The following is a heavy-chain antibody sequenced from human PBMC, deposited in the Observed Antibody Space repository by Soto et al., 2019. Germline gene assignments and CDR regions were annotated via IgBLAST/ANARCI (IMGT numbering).Heavy chain of an antibody. D-gene: IGHD2-15*01. CDR1: EFIFSSYA. V-gene: IGHV3-30-3*01. Sequence: QVQLVESGGGVVQPGRSLRLSCAASEFIFSSYAMHWVRQAPGKGLEWVALISYDGSNKYYADSVKGRFTISRDNSKNTLYLQMNSLRAEDTAVYYCARVRWELPRGAQLHSYYCYGMDVWGQGTTVTVSS. J-gene: IGHJ6*02. CDR2: ISYDGSNK. CDR3: ARVRWELPRGAQLHSYYCYGMDV.